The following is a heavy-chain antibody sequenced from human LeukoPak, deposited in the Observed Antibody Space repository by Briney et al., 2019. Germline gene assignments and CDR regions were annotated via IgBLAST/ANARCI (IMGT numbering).Heavy chain of an antibody. CDR1: GDSISSSSYY. V-gene: IGHV4-39*07. CDR3: ARSTYCSGGSCSHNWFDP. CDR2: IYYSGST. D-gene: IGHD2-15*01. J-gene: IGHJ5*02. Sequence: SETLSLTCTVSGDSISSSSYYWGWIRQPPGKGLEWIGSIYYSGSTYYNPSLKSRVTISVDTSKNQFSLKLSSVTAADTAVYYCARSTYCSGGSCSHNWFDPWGQGTLVTVSS.